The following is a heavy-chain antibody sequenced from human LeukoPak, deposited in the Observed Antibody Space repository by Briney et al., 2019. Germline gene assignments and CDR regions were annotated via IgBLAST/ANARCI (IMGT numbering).Heavy chain of an antibody. J-gene: IGHJ4*02. Sequence: PGGSLRLSCAASGFTFSSYWMSWVRQAPGKGLEWVANIKQDGSEKYYVDSVKGRFTISRDNAKNSLYLQMNSLRAEDTAVCYCASRLTDSSGYYPSYYFDYWGQGTLVTVSS. CDR2: IKQDGSEK. V-gene: IGHV3-7*01. D-gene: IGHD3-22*01. CDR1: GFTFSSYW. CDR3: ASRLTDSSGYYPSYYFDY.